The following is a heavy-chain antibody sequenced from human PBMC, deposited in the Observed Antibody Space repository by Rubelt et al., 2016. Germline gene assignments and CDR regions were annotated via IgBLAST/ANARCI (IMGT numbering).Heavy chain of an antibody. V-gene: IGHV1-3*01. CDR2: INAGNGNT. J-gene: IGHJ4*02. Sequence: QVQLVQSGAEVKKPGASVKVSCKASGYTFTSYAMHWVRQAPGQRLEWMGWINAGNGNTKYSQKFQGRVTITRETSASTAYMELRSLRSDDTAVYYCARVISGVEYSSSWHFDYWGQGTLVTVSS. CDR1: GYTFTSYA. D-gene: IGHD6-13*01. CDR3: ARVISGVEYSSSWHFDY.